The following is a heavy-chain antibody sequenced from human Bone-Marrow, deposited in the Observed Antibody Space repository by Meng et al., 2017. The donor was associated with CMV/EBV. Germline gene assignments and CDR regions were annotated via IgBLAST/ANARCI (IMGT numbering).Heavy chain of an antibody. D-gene: IGHD4-17*01. Sequence: SGPTLVKPTQTLTLTCTFSGFSLSTSGMRVSWIRQPPGKALEWLARIDWDDDKFYSTSLNTRLTISKDTSKNQVVLTMTNMDPVDTSTYYCARLAGAFAYLGQGTLVTVSS. J-gene: IGHJ4*02. V-gene: IGHV2-70D*14. CDR1: GFSLSTSGMR. CDR2: IDWDDDK. CDR3: ARLAGAFAY.